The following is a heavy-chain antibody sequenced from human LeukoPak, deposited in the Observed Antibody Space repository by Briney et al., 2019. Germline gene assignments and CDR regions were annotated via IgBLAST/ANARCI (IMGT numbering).Heavy chain of an antibody. Sequence: GSLRLSCAASGFAFACFGMSWVRPAPGKGLERVSHINGDGNTPSYSDFVKGRFTISRDNAKNSLHLQVNSLKAEDTAVYYCVRERFHGSGAPKFDFWGQGTLVTVSS. D-gene: IGHD3-10*01. CDR2: INGDGNTP. V-gene: IGHV3-74*01. CDR1: GFAFACFG. J-gene: IGHJ4*02. CDR3: VRERFHGSGAPKFDF.